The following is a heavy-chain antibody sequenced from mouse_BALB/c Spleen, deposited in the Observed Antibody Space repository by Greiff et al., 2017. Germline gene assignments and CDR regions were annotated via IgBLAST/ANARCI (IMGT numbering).Heavy chain of an antibody. J-gene: IGHJ4*01. CDR1: GYTFTSYN. Sequence: QPGAELVKPGASVKMSCKASGYTFTSYNMHWVKQTPGQGLEWIGAIYPGNGDTSYNQKFKGKATLTADKSSSTAYMQLSSLTSEDSAVYYCAREDGNYDFPMDYWGQGTSVTVSS. D-gene: IGHD2-1*01. CDR2: IYPGNGDT. V-gene: IGHV1-12*01. CDR3: AREDGNYDFPMDY.